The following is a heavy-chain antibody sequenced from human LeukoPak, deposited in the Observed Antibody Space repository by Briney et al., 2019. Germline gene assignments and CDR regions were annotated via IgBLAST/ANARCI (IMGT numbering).Heavy chain of an antibody. Sequence: PGGSLRLSCAASGFTFSNYAMSWVRQAPGKGLEWVSSINGRGGSTYYADSVKGRFTISRDNSKNTLHLQMNSLRAEDTAAYYCAKFAQRYCNGGSRHPFDYWGQGTLVTVSS. V-gene: IGHV3-23*01. D-gene: IGHD2-15*01. CDR2: INGRGGST. CDR1: GFTFSNYA. J-gene: IGHJ4*02. CDR3: AKFAQRYCNGGSRHPFDY.